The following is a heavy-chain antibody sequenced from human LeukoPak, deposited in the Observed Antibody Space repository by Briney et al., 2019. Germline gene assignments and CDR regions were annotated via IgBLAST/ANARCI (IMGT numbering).Heavy chain of an antibody. CDR1: GGTFSSYA. D-gene: IGHD6-19*01. Sequence: SVKVSCKASGGTFSSYAISWVRQAPGQGLEWMGGIIPIFGTANYAQKFQGRVTITTDESTSTAYMELGSLRSEDTAVYYCARDSWGAVAGTLDYWGQGTLVTVSS. V-gene: IGHV1-69*05. CDR2: IIPIFGTA. CDR3: ARDSWGAVAGTLDY. J-gene: IGHJ4*02.